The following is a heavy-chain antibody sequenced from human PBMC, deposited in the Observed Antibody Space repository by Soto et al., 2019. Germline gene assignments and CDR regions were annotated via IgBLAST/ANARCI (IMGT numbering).Heavy chain of an antibody. CDR3: ASGAYDSRGFLSLDMDV. CDR1: GNNLAEIS. V-gene: IGHV1-24*01. D-gene: IGHD3-22*01. CDR2: FDPEDGET. Sequence: GASGKVSWKVSGNNLAEISMEWGRQAPGKGLEWIACFDPEDGETIYAQKFQGRVTMTEDTSTDTAYMELSSLRSEDPAVYYCASGAYDSRGFLSLDMDVWGQGTTVTVSS. J-gene: IGHJ6*02.